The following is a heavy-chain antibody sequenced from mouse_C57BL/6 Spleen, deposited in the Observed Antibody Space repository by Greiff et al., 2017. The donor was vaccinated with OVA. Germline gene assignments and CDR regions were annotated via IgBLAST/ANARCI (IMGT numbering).Heavy chain of an antibody. CDR2: INPSTGGT. CDR1: GYSFTGYY. Sequence: VQLKQSGPELVKPGASVKISCKASGYSFTGYYMNWVKQSPEKSLEWIGEINPSTGGTTYNQKFKAKATLTVDKSSSTAYMQLKSLTSADSAVYYCARRRSSGLWYFDVWGTGTTVTVSS. J-gene: IGHJ1*03. V-gene: IGHV1-42*01. CDR3: ARRRSSGLWYFDV.